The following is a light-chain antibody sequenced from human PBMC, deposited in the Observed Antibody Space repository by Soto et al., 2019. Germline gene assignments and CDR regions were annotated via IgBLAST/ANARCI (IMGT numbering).Light chain of an antibody. J-gene: IGKJ2*01. CDR1: QSVGSSY. CDR2: GAS. V-gene: IGKV3-20*01. CDR3: HQYGTSPYT. Sequence: EIVWTQSPGTLSLSPGERATLSCRASQSVGSSYLACYQQKPGQAPRLRIYGASSRATGIPDRFSGSGSGTDVTLTISRLEPEDFAVYYCHQYGTSPYTFGQGTNLEIQ.